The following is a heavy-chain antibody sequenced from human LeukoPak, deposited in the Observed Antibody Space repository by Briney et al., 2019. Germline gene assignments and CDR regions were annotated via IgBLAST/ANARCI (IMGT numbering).Heavy chain of an antibody. Sequence: GESLKISCKASGYSFTSYWIGWVRQMPGKGLEWMGIIYPGDSDTRYSPSFQGQVTISADKSISTAYLQWSSLKASDTAMYYCANSGEGYCSGGSCYSAGYFQHWGQGTQVTVSS. V-gene: IGHV5-51*01. CDR3: ANSGEGYCSGGSCYSAGYFQH. CDR2: IYPGDSDT. D-gene: IGHD2-15*01. CDR1: GYSFTSYW. J-gene: IGHJ1*01.